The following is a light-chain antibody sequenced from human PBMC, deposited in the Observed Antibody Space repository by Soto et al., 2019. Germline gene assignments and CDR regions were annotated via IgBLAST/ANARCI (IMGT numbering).Light chain of an antibody. CDR2: AAC. J-gene: IGKJ1*01. CDR3: QQSYDTTWT. Sequence: DIQITQSPSSLSASVGDRVTITCRASQGISTYLNWYQQKPGKAPKLLIYAACSFQSGVPSRFSGSGSETDFTLTISSLQPEDFATYSCQQSYDTTWTFGQGTKVDIK. CDR1: QGISTY. V-gene: IGKV1-39*01.